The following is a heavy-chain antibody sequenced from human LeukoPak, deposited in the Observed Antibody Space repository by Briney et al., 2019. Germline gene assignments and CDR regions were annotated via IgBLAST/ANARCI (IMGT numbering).Heavy chain of an antibody. CDR1: ASTFSNYA. CDR2: IGGSGSTT. J-gene: IGHJ4*02. Sequence: GGSLRLSCAASASTFSNYAMNWVRQAPGKGLEWISTIGGSGSTTYYADSIKGRFTISRDNSKNTLYLQMNSLRAEDSAVYYCAKGEAHAFWSGYYFDYWGQGTLVTVSS. V-gene: IGHV3-23*01. CDR3: AKGEAHAFWSGYYFDY. D-gene: IGHD3-3*01.